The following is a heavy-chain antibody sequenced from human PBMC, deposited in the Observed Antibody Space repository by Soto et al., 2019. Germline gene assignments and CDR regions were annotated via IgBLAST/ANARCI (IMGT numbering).Heavy chain of an antibody. J-gene: IGHJ4*02. CDR2: IYWNDDK. CDR1: GFSLSTSGVG. CDR3: AHRLGYSYSRYFDS. Sequence: QITLKESGPTLVKPTQPLTLTCTFSGFSLSTSGVGVGWIRQPPGKALEWLALIYWNDDKRYSPSLESRVTITKDASKNQVVLTLTNMDPVDTGTYYCAHRLGYSYSRYFDSWGQGTLVTVSS. V-gene: IGHV2-5*01. D-gene: IGHD5-18*01.